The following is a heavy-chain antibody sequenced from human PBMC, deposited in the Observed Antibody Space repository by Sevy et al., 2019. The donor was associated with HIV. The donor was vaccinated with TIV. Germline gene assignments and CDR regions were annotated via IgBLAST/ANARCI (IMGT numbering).Heavy chain of an antibody. CDR2: VFHTGRT. J-gene: IGHJ3*01. CDR3: ARNGEVITWDALDV. CDR1: GGSLISDTYY. D-gene: IGHD3-22*01. V-gene: IGHV4-61*01. Sequence: SETLSLTCTVSGGSLISDTYYWSWIRQPPGKGLEWIGYVFHTGRTIYNPSLKSRVTLSIDTSKNQFSLRLTSVTAADTAVYYCARNGEVITWDALDVWGQGRMVTVSS.